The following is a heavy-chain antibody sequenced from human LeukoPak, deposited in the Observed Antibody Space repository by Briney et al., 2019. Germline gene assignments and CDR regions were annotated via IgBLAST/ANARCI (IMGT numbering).Heavy chain of an antibody. CDR3: AKDPPVVTEEAFDY. D-gene: IGHD2-21*02. CDR2: TSESGDNT. J-gene: IGHJ4*02. CDR1: GFTFSSYA. Sequence: GGSLRLSCAASGFTFSSYAMTWVRQAPGKGLEWVSVTSESGDNTYYGDSVKDRFTVSRDNSKNTLYLQMNSLRAEDTAVYYCAKDPPVVTEEAFDYWGQGTLVTVSS. V-gene: IGHV3-23*01.